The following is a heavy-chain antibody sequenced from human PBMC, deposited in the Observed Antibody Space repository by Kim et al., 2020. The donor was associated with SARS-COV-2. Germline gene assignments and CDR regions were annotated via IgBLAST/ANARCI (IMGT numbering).Heavy chain of an antibody. CDR2: IWYGGGTK. CDR3: ARVNGGNGYSGGSIDV. J-gene: IGHJ6*04. D-gene: IGHD5-18*01. CDR1: GFTFSSYG. Sequence: GGSLRLSCAASGFTFSSYGMHWVRQAPGKGLEWVAVIWYGGGTKYYADSVEGRITISRDNSKDTVYLQMDSLRAEDTAVYYCARVNGGNGYSGGSIDVRGEGTAVTVPS. V-gene: IGHV3-33*08.